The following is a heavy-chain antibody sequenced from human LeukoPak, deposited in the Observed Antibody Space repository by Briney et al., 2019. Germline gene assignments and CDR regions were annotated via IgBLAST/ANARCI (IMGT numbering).Heavy chain of an antibody. Sequence: ASVKVSCKTSGYTFTTCAVHWVRQAPGQRLEWMGWIHADSGNTKYSQKLQGRVAVARDTSASTIYMELTSLRIEDTAVYFCTIGLAGDWDAFDIWGLGTMVTVSS. V-gene: IGHV1-3*01. CDR1: GYTFTTCA. CDR3: TIGLAGDWDAFDI. J-gene: IGHJ3*02. CDR2: IHADSGNT. D-gene: IGHD6-19*01.